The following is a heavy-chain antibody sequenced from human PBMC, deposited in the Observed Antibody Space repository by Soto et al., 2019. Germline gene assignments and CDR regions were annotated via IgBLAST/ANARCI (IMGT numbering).Heavy chain of an antibody. CDR1: GFTFSSYS. J-gene: IGHJ4*02. Sequence: EVQVVESGGGLVKPGGSLRLSCAASGFTFSSYSLNWVRQAPGKGLEWVSYISGSSSYIYYADSVKGRFTISRDNAKNSLDLQMNSLRAEDTAVYYCARGEGYGPFDYWGQGTLVTVSS. CDR3: ARGEGYGPFDY. D-gene: IGHD5-18*01. CDR2: ISGSSSYI. V-gene: IGHV3-21*01.